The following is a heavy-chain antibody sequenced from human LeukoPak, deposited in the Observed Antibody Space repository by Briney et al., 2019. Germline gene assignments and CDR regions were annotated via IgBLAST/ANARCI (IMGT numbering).Heavy chain of an antibody. CDR1: GFTFSSYA. CDR3: AKDHLPGIVVADRDY. D-gene: IGHD6-19*01. V-gene: IGHV3-23*01. J-gene: IGHJ4*02. Sequence: PGGSLRLSCAVSGFTFSSYAMSWVRQAPGKGLEWVSGISGSGRGGSTYYADSVKGRFTISRDNSKNMLYLQMNSLRAEDTAVYYCAKDHLPGIVVADRDYWGQGTLVTVSS. CDR2: ISGSGRGGST.